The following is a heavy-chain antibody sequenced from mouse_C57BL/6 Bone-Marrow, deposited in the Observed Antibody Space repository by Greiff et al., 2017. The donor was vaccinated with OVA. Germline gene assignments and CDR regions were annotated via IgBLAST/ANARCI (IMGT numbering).Heavy chain of an antibody. Sequence: VQLQQSGAELARPGASVKLSCKASGYTVTSYGISWVKQRTGQGLEWIGEIYPRSGNTYYNEKFKGKATLTADKSSSTAYMALRSLTSEDSAVYVCAREDGSSFHWYFDVWGTGTTVTVSS. J-gene: IGHJ1*03. V-gene: IGHV1-81*01. CDR1: GYTVTSYG. D-gene: IGHD1-1*01. CDR3: AREDGSSFHWYFDV. CDR2: IYPRSGNT.